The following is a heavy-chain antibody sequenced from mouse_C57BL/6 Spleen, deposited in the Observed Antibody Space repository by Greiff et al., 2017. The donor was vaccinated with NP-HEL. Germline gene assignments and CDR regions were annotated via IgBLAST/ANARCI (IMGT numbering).Heavy chain of an antibody. CDR2: IDPSDSYT. Sequence: QVQLQQPGAELVKPGASVKLSCKASGYTFTSYWMQWVKQRPGQGLEWIGEIDPSDSYTNYNQKFKGKATLTVDTSSSTAYMQLSSRTSEDAAVYYCARVVVPYAMDYWGQGTSVTVSS. D-gene: IGHD1-1*01. CDR3: ARVVVPYAMDY. CDR1: GYTFTSYW. J-gene: IGHJ4*01. V-gene: IGHV1-50*01.